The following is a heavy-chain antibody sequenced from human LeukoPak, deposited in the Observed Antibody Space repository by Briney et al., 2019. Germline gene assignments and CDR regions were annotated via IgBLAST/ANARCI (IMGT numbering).Heavy chain of an antibody. Sequence: PGGSLRLSCAASGFTFSNYAIRWVRQAPGKGLEWVSGISGSGGTTSYADSVKGRFTISRDNSKNTLYLQMNSLRAEDTAVYYCAKTRPLDSSSWSHGDYWGQGTLVTVSS. CDR3: AKTRPLDSSSWSHGDY. CDR2: ISGSGGTT. CDR1: GFTFSNYA. J-gene: IGHJ4*02. V-gene: IGHV3-23*01. D-gene: IGHD6-13*01.